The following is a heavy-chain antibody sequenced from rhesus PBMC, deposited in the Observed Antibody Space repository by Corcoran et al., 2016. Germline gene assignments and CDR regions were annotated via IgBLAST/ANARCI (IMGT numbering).Heavy chain of an antibody. V-gene: IGHV3-132*02. CDR1: EFTFSSYD. Sequence: VEQLVESGGALVQPGASLRLSCAASEFTFSSYDMHWVRQAPGKGLEWVSAISIGGGTYYQDSVKGRFTISRDNAKNSLYLQMNSLRAEDTAVYYCARGIRDYYGLDSWGQGVVVTVSS. J-gene: IGHJ6*01. D-gene: IGHD2-2*01. CDR2: ISIGGGT. CDR3: ARGIRDYYGLDS.